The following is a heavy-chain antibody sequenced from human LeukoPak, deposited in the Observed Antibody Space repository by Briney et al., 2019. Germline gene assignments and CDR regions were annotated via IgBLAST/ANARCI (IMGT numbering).Heavy chain of an antibody. J-gene: IGHJ4*02. CDR3: ARGPSNCSSTSCYSGTTGAFDY. Sequence: SETLSLTCTVSGGSISSSSYYWGWIRQPPGKGLEWIGSIYYSGSTNYNPSLKSRVTISVDTSKNQFSLKLGSVTAADTAVYYCARGPSNCSSTSCYSGTTGAFDYWGQGTLVTVSS. CDR2: IYYSGST. V-gene: IGHV4-39*07. D-gene: IGHD2-2*01. CDR1: GGSISSSSYY.